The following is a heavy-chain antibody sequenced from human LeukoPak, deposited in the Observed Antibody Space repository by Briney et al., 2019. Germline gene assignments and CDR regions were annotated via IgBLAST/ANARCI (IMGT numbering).Heavy chain of an antibody. D-gene: IGHD2-2*01. Sequence: ASVKVSCKASGYTFTSYGIGWVRQAPGQGLEWMGWISAYNGNTNYAQKLQGRVTMTTDTSTSTAYMELRSLRSDDTAVYYCARQGSTSWHYYYYYYGMDVWGQGTTVTVSS. CDR1: GYTFTSYG. J-gene: IGHJ6*02. V-gene: IGHV1-18*01. CDR2: ISAYNGNT. CDR3: ARQGSTSWHYYYYYYGMDV.